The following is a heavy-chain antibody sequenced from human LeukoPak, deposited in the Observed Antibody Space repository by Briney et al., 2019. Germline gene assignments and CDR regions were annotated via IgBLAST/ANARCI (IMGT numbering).Heavy chain of an antibody. J-gene: IGHJ4*02. CDR1: GGSISSYY. Sequence: SETLSLTCTVSGGSISSYYRSWIRQPPGKGLEWIGYIYYSGSTNYNPSLKSRVTISVDTSKNQFSLKLSSVTAADTAVYYCARGPGGYGSGSYDYWGQGTLVTVSS. CDR2: IYYSGST. D-gene: IGHD3-10*01. CDR3: ARGPGGYGSGSYDY. V-gene: IGHV4-59*08.